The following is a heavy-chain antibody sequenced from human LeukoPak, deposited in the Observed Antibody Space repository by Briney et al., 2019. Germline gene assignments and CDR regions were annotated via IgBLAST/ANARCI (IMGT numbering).Heavy chain of an antibody. V-gene: IGHV3-74*01. J-gene: IGHJ3*02. CDR1: GFTFSSYW. Sequence: GSLRLSCAASGFTFSSYWMHWVRQVPGKGLVWVSRINSDESSTSYADSVKGRFTISRDNAKNTLYVQMNSLRAEDTAVYYCSTGSGHAFDIWGRGTMVTVSS. CDR3: STGSGHAFDI. D-gene: IGHD3-10*01. CDR2: INSDESST.